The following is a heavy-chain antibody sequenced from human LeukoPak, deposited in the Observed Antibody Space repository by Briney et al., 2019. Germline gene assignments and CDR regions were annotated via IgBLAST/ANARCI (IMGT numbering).Heavy chain of an antibody. D-gene: IGHD5-12*01. Sequence: SETLSLTCAVYGGSFSGYYWSWIRQPPGKGLEWIGEINHSGSTNYNPSLKSRVTISVDTSKNQFSLKLSSVTAADTAVYYCARGRSGYDFPYYYYYMDVWGKGTTVTVSS. CDR1: GGSFSGYY. J-gene: IGHJ6*03. CDR2: INHSGST. V-gene: IGHV4-34*01. CDR3: ARGRSGYDFPYYYYYMDV.